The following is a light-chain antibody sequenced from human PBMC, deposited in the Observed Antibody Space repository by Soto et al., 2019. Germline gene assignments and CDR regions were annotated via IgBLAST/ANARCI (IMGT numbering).Light chain of an antibody. V-gene: IGLV1-40*01. J-gene: IGLJ1*01. Sequence: QSVLTQPPSVSGAPGQRVTISCTGSSSNIGASYDVNWYQQVPGTAPKRLIFRDTHRPSGIPNRFSGSRSGTSASLAIFGLKPGDESDYYCQSFDNSLNGYVFGTGTKLTVL. CDR2: RDT. CDR3: QSFDNSLNGYV. CDR1: SSNIGASYD.